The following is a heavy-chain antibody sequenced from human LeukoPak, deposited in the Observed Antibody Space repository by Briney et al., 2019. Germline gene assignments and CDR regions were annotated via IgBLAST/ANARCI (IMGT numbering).Heavy chain of an antibody. CDR3: GSLGIYYHDSSGHLDF. Sequence: SETLSLTCTVSGGSISSSSHYWGWIRQPPGTGREWLGSVYYSGSTYYNPSLKSRVTISVDTSKNQFSLKLSSVTARDTAVYYFGSLGIYYHDSSGHLDFWGQGTLVTVSS. V-gene: IGHV4-39*01. D-gene: IGHD3-22*01. CDR2: VYYSGST. CDR1: GGSISSSSHY. J-gene: IGHJ4*02.